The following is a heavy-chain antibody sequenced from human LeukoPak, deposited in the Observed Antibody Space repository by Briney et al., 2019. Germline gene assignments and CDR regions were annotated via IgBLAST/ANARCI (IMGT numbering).Heavy chain of an antibody. V-gene: IGHV3-7*01. CDR1: GFTFNNYW. Sequence: GGSLRLSCAASGFTFNNYWMTWVRQAPGKGLEWVANIKQDGSEEFYVDSVKGRFAISRDNAKNSLFLQMNSLRAEDTGVYYCSSGGWLDIWGQGTLVTVPS. CDR3: SSGGWLDI. J-gene: IGHJ4*02. CDR2: IKQDGSEE. D-gene: IGHD2-15*01.